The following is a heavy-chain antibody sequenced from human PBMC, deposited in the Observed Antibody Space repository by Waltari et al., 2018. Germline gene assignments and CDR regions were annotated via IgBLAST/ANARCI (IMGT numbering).Heavy chain of an antibody. CDR2: INPNIGGT. CDR1: GYTFTGYY. D-gene: IGHD4-17*01. J-gene: IGHJ4*02. V-gene: IGHV1-2*06. Sequence: QVQLVQSGAEVKKPGASVKVSCKASGYTFTGYYMHWVRQAPGQGLEWMGRINPNIGGTNYAQKFQGRVTMTRDTSISTAYMELSRLRSDDTAVYYCARVNGDYLHFDYWGQGTLVTVSS. CDR3: ARVNGDYLHFDY.